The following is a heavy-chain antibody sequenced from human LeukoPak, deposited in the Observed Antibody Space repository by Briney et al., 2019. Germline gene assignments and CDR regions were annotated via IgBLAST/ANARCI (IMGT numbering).Heavy chain of an antibody. CDR1: GGSFSGYY. J-gene: IGHJ5*02. Sequence: PSETLSLTCAVYGGSFSGYYWSWIRQPPGKGLEWIGEINHSGSTNYNPSLKSRVTISVDTYKNQFSLKLSSVTAADTAVYYCARVISTVTTDWFDPWGQGTLVTVSS. CDR2: INHSGST. CDR3: ARVISTVTTDWFDP. V-gene: IGHV4-34*01. D-gene: IGHD4-17*01.